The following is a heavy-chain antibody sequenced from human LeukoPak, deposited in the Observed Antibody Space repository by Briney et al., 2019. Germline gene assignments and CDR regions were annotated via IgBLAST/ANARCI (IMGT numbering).Heavy chain of an antibody. V-gene: IGHV3-23*01. CDR2: ISGSGGST. CDR3: AKDRWEGSSGNGFDY. CDR1: GFTFSSYA. J-gene: IGHJ4*02. D-gene: IGHD3-10*01. Sequence: PGGSLRLSCAASGFTFSSYAMSWVRQAPGKGLEWVSAISGSGGSTYYADSVKGRFTISRDNSKNTLYLQMNSLRAEDTAVYYCAKDRWEGSSGNGFDYWGQGTLVTVSS.